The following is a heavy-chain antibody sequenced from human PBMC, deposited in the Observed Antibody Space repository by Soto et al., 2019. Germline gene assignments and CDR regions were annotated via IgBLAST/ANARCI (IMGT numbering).Heavy chain of an antibody. J-gene: IGHJ4*01. D-gene: IGHD1-26*01. CDR2: TYYRSKWYY. Sequence: QTRSVTCAITGDSVSSNRADCSWVRHSPSRGLEWLGRTYYRSKWYYEYAVSVRGRITINPDTSKNQYYLQLNSVTPEDTAVYFCARGEQYSGRIFDYWGQGTLVTV. CDR1: GDSVSSNRAD. V-gene: IGHV6-1*01. CDR3: ARGEQYSGRIFDY.